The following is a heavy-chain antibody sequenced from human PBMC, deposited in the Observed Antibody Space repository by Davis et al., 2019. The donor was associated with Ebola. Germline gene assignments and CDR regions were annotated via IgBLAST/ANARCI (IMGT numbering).Heavy chain of an antibody. CDR1: GGSISNKR. Sequence: SETLSLTCAVSGGSISNKRWTWVRQPPGKGLEWIGAIYHSWSTNYNLSLKSRVTISVDKPKNQLSLKLRSVTVADTAVYYCARWGSTSSRLGVAFDIWGQGTMVTVSS. D-gene: IGHD2-2*01. CDR3: ARWGSTSSRLGVAFDI. J-gene: IGHJ3*02. CDR2: IYHSWST. V-gene: IGHV4-4*02.